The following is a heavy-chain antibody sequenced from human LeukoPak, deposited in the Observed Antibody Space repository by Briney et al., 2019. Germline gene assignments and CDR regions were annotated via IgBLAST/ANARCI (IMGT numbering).Heavy chain of an antibody. J-gene: IGHJ6*03. CDR2: ISGSGGST. Sequence: GGSLRLSCAASGFTFSSYAMSWVRQAPGKGLEWVSAISGSGGSTYYADSVKGRFTISRDNSKNTLYLQMNSLRAEDTAVYYCAGSSHYYYYMDVWGKGTTVTVSS. V-gene: IGHV3-23*01. CDR3: AGSSHYYYYMDV. CDR1: GFTFSSYA. D-gene: IGHD6-6*01.